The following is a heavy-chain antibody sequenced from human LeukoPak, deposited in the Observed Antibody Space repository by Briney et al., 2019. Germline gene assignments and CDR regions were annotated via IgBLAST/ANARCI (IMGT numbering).Heavy chain of an antibody. CDR3: ARALAGGDYVSPDY. V-gene: IGHV1-18*01. D-gene: IGHD4-17*01. CDR2: ISTYNGNT. Sequence: ASVKVSCKASGYTLSSFGITWVRQALGQGLEWMGWISTYNGNTNYAQKFQGRVTMTTDTSTSTGYMELRSLRSDDTAVYYCARALAGGDYVSPDYWGQGTLVTVSS. CDR1: GYTLSSFG. J-gene: IGHJ4*02.